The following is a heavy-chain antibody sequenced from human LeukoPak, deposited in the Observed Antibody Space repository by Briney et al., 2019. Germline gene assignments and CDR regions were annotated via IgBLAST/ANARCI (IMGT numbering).Heavy chain of an antibody. CDR1: DYTFSSDG. J-gene: IGHJ4*02. V-gene: IGHV1-18*01. Sequence: VKVSCKISDYTFSSDGFTWVRQAPGKGLEWMGWINTHNGNKNYAQKFQGRVTMTTDTSTNTAYMDLRSLTSDDTATYYCANRGQQLYDYWGQGTLVTVSS. CDR2: INTHNGNK. CDR3: ANRGQQLYDY. D-gene: IGHD6-13*01.